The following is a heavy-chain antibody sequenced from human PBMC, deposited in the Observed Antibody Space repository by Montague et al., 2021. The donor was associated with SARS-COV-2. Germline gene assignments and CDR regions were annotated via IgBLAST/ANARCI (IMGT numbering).Heavy chain of an antibody. CDR3: TRDIFSSSPGTI. CDR2: ITASGYM. V-gene: IGHV3-21*01. D-gene: IGHD4-17*01. J-gene: IGHJ4*02. Sequence: SLRLSCATSGFTFSTYNMNWVRQAPGKGLGWVSYITASGYMYYGXSVKGRFTISRDNAARSLFLQINDLRVEDTAVYFCTRDIFSSSPGTIWGQGTLVTVSP. CDR1: GFTFSTYN.